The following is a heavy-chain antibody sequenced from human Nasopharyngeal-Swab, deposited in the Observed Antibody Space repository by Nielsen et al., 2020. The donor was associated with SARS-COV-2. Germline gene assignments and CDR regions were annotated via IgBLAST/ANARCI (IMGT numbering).Heavy chain of an antibody. CDR1: GFTFSSYG. D-gene: IGHD5-24*01. J-gene: IGHJ4*02. CDR3: ARDREVATRKKKFDY. Sequence: GGSLRLSCAASGFTFSSYGMHWVRQAPGKGLEWVAFIRYDGSNKYYADSVKGRFTISRDNAKNSLYLQMNSLRVEDTAVYYCARDREVATRKKKFDYWGQGTLVTVSS. CDR2: IRYDGSNK. V-gene: IGHV3-30*02.